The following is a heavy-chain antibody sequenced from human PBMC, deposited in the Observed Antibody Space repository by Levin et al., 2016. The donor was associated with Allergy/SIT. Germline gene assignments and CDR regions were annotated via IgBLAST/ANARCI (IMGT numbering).Heavy chain of an antibody. D-gene: IGHD6-19*01. CDR3: AGGSRWLSFDY. J-gene: IGHJ4*02. V-gene: IGHV4-59*01. CDR2: IYYSGST. Sequence: WIRQPPGKGLEWIAYIYYSGSTNYNPSLKSRVTISVDTSKNQFSLKLNSVSAADTAVYFCAGGSRWLSFDYWGQGNLVTVSS.